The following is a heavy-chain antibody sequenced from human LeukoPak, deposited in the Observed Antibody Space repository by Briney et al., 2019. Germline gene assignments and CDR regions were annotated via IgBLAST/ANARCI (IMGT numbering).Heavy chain of an antibody. CDR1: GGSISSSSYY. CDR2: IYYSGST. V-gene: IGHV4-39*07. Sequence: SETLSLTCTVSGGSISSSSYYWGWIRQPPGKGLEWIGSIYYSGSTYYNPSLKSRVTISVDTSKNQFSLKLSSVTAADTAVYYCERGAARKYFDYWGQGTLVTVSS. J-gene: IGHJ4*02. CDR3: ERGAARKYFDY. D-gene: IGHD6-6*01.